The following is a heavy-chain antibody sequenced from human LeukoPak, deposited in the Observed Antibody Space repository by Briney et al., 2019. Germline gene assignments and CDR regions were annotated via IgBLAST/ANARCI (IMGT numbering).Heavy chain of an antibody. CDR1: GGSISSHY. CDR2: IYYSGST. CDR3: ARKNEVSEYGWFDP. V-gene: IGHV4-59*11. D-gene: IGHD1-1*01. J-gene: IGHJ5*02. Sequence: SETLSLTCTVSGGSISSHYWSWIRQPPGKGLEWIGYIYYSGSTNYNPSLKSRVTISVDTSKNQFYLKLSSVTAADTAAYYCARKNEVSEYGWFDPWGQGTLVTVSS.